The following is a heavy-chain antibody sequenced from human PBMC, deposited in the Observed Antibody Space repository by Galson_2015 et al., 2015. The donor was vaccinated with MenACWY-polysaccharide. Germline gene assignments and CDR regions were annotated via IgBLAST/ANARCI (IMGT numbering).Heavy chain of an antibody. V-gene: IGHV3-9*01. CDR1: GFTFDDYA. J-gene: IGHJ4*02. Sequence: SLRLSCAASGFTFDDYAMHWVRQAPGKGLEWVSGISWNSGSIGYADSVKGRFTISRDNAKNSLYLQMNSLRAEDTALYYCAKSRKYPYFDYWGQGTLVTVSS. D-gene: IGHD2/OR15-2a*01. CDR2: ISWNSGSI. CDR3: AKSRKYPYFDY.